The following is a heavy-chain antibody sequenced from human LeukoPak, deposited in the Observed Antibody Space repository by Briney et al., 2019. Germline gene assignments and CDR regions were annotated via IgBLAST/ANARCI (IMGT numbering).Heavy chain of an antibody. D-gene: IGHD6-19*01. CDR1: GFSFSHAW. Sequence: GGSLRLSCAASGFSFSHAWMTWVRQAPGKGLEWIGRIQSETDGGTTDYAAPVKGRFTISRDDPKNMLYLQMNSLKNEDTAVYYCTTSPQWLENWGQGTLVTVSP. CDR2: IQSETDGGTT. J-gene: IGHJ4*02. CDR3: TTSPQWLEN. V-gene: IGHV3-15*01.